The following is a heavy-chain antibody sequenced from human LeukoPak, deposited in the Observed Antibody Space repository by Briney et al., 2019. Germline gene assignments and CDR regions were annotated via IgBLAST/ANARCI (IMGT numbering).Heavy chain of an antibody. D-gene: IGHD3-3*01. CDR2: IYASGST. CDR3: ARDLRSYDFWSGYFNWFDP. Sequence: SETLSLTCTVSGGSISSGSYYWSWIRQPAGKGLEWIGRIYASGSTNYNPSLKSRVTISVDTSKNQFSLKLSSVTAADTAVYYCARDLRSYDFWSGYFNWFDPWGQGTLVIVSS. V-gene: IGHV4-61*02. CDR1: GGSISSGSYY. J-gene: IGHJ5*02.